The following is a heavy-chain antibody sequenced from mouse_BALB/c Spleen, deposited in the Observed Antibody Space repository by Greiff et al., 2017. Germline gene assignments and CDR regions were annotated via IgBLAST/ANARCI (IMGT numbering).Heavy chain of an antibody. CDR2: ILPGSGST. D-gene: IGHD1-2*01. J-gene: IGHJ4*01. Sequence: QVQLKESGAELMKPGASVKISCKATGYTFSSYWIEWVKQRPGHGLEWIGEILPGSGSTNYNEKFKGKATFTADTSSNTAYMQLSSLTSEDSAVYYCAVFITTAFYAMDYWGQGTSVTVSS. V-gene: IGHV1-9*01. CDR1: GYTFSSYW. CDR3: AVFITTAFYAMDY.